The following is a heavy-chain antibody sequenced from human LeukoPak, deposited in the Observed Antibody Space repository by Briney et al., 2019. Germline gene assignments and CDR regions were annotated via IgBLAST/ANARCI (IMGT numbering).Heavy chain of an antibody. CDR1: GGSITDYH. CDR3: ASDYFDRTGYYGCIY. D-gene: IGHD3-22*01. J-gene: IGHJ4*02. Sequence: SETLSLTCTVSGGSITDYHWIWIRQPAGKGLEWIGRLYTSGSTNYNLSLKSRVSMSVDTSKKQFSLRLSSVTAADTAIYYCASDYFDRTGYYGCIYWGQGSLVTISS. V-gene: IGHV4-4*07. CDR2: LYTSGST.